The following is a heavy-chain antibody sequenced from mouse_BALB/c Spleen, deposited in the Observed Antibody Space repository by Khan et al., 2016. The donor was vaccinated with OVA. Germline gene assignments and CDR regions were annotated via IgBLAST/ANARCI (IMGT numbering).Heavy chain of an antibody. J-gene: IGHJ3*01. CDR2: INPSNGGT. CDR3: TRRGTARATLWFAY. V-gene: IGHV1S81*02. Sequence: QVQLQQPGAELVKPGASVKLSCKASGYTFTSYYMYWLKQRPGQGLEWIGEINPSNGGTNFHEKFKSKATLTVDKSSSTAYMQLRSTQSEDSAVYSCTRRGTARATLWFAYWGQGTLVTVSA. D-gene: IGHD3-2*01. CDR1: GYTFTSYY.